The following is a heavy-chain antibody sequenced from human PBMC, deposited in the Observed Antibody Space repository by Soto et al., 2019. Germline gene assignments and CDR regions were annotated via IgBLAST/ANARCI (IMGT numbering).Heavy chain of an antibody. D-gene: IGHD1-26*01. CDR1: EFTLSTYW. CDR3: ARLRKGGYCDY. J-gene: IGHJ4*02. CDR2: IKEDGSEK. V-gene: IGHV3-7*03. Sequence: GGSLRLSCAASEFTLSTYWMSWVRQAPGKGLEWVANIKEDGSEKYYVDSVKGRFTISRDSAKNSLFLQMDSLRAEDTAVYYCARLRKGGYCDYWGQGSLVTVSS.